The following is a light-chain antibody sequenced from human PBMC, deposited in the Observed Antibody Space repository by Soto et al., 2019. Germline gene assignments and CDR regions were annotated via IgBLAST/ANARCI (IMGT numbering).Light chain of an antibody. Sequence: IQMTQSPSSLSASVGDRVTITCRASQTISTYLNWYQQKPGQAPKLLIYAASSLQSGVPSRFSGSGSGTDFTLAISSLQPEDFATYYCLQSYSNILTFGQGTKVDIK. V-gene: IGKV1-39*01. CDR1: QTISTY. J-gene: IGKJ1*01. CDR3: LQSYSNILT. CDR2: AAS.